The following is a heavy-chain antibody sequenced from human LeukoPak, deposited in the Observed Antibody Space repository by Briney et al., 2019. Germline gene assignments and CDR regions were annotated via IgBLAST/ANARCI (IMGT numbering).Heavy chain of an antibody. CDR2: INPSGGST. CDR1: GGTFSSYA. V-gene: IGHV1-46*01. D-gene: IGHD2-15*01. J-gene: IGHJ4*02. Sequence: ASVKVSCKASGGTFSSYAISWVRQAPGQGLEWMGIINPSGGSTSYAQKFQGRVTMTRDTSTSTVYMELSSLRSEDTAVYYCARAPPGYCSGGSCYSDSYYFDYWGQGTLVAVSS. CDR3: ARAPPGYCSGGSCYSDSYYFDY.